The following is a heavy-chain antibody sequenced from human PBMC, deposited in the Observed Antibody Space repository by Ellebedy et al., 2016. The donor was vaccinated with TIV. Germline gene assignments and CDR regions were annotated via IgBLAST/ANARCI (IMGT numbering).Heavy chain of an antibody. CDR3: TKAPVGTCSGARCYPFDY. CDR1: GFTFSTYA. Sequence: GESLKISCAASGFTFSTYAMSWVRQAPGKGLEWISAISGSGESKYYTDSVKGRFSISRDNSKNTLYLQMNSLRAEDTAVYYCTKAPVGTCSGARCYPFDYWGQGTLVTVSS. CDR2: ISGSGESK. J-gene: IGHJ4*02. V-gene: IGHV3-23*01. D-gene: IGHD2-15*01.